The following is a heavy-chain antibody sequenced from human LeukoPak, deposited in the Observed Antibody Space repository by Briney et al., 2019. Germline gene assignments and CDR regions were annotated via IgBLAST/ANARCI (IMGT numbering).Heavy chain of an antibody. V-gene: IGHV3-30*18. CDR1: GFTFSSYG. Sequence: PGGSQRLSCAASGFTFSSYGMHWVRQAPGKGLEWVAVISYDGSNKYYADSVKGRFTISRDNSKNTLYLQMNSLRAEDTAVYYCAKPRTVTRSYFDYWGQGTLVTVSS. CDR3: AKPRTVTRSYFDY. CDR2: ISYDGSNK. D-gene: IGHD4-17*01. J-gene: IGHJ4*02.